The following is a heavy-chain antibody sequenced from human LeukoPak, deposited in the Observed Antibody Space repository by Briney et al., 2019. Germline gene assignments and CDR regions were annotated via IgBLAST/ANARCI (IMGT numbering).Heavy chain of an antibody. Sequence: SETLSLTCTVSGGSISSYYWSWIRQPAGKGLEWIGRIYTSGSTNYNPSLKSRVTMSVDTSKNQFSLKLSSVTAADTAVYYCARDLTVRKRYGMDVWGQGTTVTVSS. J-gene: IGHJ6*02. CDR2: IYTSGST. D-gene: IGHD4-17*01. CDR3: ARDLTVRKRYGMDV. V-gene: IGHV4-4*07. CDR1: GGSISSYY.